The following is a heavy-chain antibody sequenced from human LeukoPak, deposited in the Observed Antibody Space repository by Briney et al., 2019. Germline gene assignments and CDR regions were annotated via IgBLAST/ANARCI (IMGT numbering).Heavy chain of an antibody. D-gene: IGHD1-26*01. CDR2: IIPIFGTA. Sequence: GASVKVSCKASGGTFSSYAISWVRQAPGQGLEWMGGIIPIFGTANYAQKFQGRVTITADESTSTAYMELSSLRSEDTAVYYCARGRNGGSYLRGVHPNFDYWGQGTLVTVSS. V-gene: IGHV1-69*01. J-gene: IGHJ4*02. CDR1: GGTFSSYA. CDR3: ARGRNGGSYLRGVHPNFDY.